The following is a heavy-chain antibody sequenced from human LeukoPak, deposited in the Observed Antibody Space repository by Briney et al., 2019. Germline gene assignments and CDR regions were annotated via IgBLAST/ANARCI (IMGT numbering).Heavy chain of an antibody. Sequence: ASVKVSCQASGYTFTSYGMSWVRQAPGQGLEWMGWISAYNGNTNYAQKFQGRVTMTTDTSTSTAYMELSSLRSEDTAVYYCARGPQWLVWFDPWGQGTLVTVSS. D-gene: IGHD6-19*01. V-gene: IGHV1-18*01. CDR3: ARGPQWLVWFDP. CDR2: ISAYNGNT. CDR1: GYTFTSYG. J-gene: IGHJ5*02.